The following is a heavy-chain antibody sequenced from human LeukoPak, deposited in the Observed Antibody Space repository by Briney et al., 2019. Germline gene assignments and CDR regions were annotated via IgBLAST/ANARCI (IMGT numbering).Heavy chain of an antibody. D-gene: IGHD3-22*01. J-gene: IGHJ4*02. CDR1: GYTFTSYG. Sequence: ASVKVSCRASGYTFTSYGISWVRQAPGQGLEWMGWISAYNGNTNYAQKLQGRVTMTTDTSTSTAYMELRSLRSDDTAVYDCAREPSYYDSSGSRFDYWGRGPLVTVSS. V-gene: IGHV1-18*01. CDR3: AREPSYYDSSGSRFDY. CDR2: ISAYNGNT.